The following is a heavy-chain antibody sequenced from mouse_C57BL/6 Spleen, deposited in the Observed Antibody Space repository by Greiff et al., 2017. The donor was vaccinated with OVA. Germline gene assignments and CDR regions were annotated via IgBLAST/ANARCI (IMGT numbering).Heavy chain of an antibody. Sequence: QVQLKESGPELVKPGASVKISCKASGYAFSSSWMNWVKQRPGKGLEWIGRIYPGDGDTNYNGKFKGKATLTADKSSSTAYMQLSSLTSEDSAVYFCARSHYGSSFDYWGQGTTLTVSS. V-gene: IGHV1-82*01. CDR3: ARSHYGSSFDY. CDR2: IYPGDGDT. J-gene: IGHJ2*01. CDR1: GYAFSSSW. D-gene: IGHD1-1*01.